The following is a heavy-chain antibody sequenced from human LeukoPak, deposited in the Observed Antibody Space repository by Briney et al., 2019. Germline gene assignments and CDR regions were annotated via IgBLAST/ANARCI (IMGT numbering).Heavy chain of an antibody. CDR3: AKGSFRRSLAYYYGMDV. Sequence: PGGSLRLSCAASGFTFSSYGMHWVRQAPGKGLEWVSVIYSGGSTYYADSVKGRFTISRDNSKNTLYLQMNSLRAEDTAVYYCAKGSFRRSLAYYYGMDVWGQGTTVTISS. CDR2: IYSGGST. CDR1: GFTFSSYG. V-gene: IGHV3-NL1*01. J-gene: IGHJ6*02.